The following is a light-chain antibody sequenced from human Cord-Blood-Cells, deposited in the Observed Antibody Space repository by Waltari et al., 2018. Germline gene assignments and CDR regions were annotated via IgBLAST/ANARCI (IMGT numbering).Light chain of an antibody. CDR2: GAS. Sequence: EIVLTQSQANLSLSPGVRATLSCRTSQSVSSSYLSWYQQKPGQAPRLLIYGASTRATGIPSRFSGSGSGTDFTLTISSLQPEDFAVYYCQQDYNFFGGGTKVEIK. CDR3: QQDYNF. CDR1: QSVSSSY. J-gene: IGKJ4*01. V-gene: IGKV3D-7*01.